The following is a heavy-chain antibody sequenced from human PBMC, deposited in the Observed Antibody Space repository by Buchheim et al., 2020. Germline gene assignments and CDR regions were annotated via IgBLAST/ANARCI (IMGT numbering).Heavy chain of an antibody. Sequence: EEQLVESGGGLVQPGGSLRLSCAASGFTFSSYWMHWVRQAPGKGLVWVSRINGDGSSTTYADSVKGRFTISRDNTKNTLYLQMNRLRADDTAVYYCVKAERGYSSTWNWFDPWGQGTL. D-gene: IGHD6-13*01. J-gene: IGHJ5*02. CDR2: INGDGSST. CDR1: GFTFSSYW. CDR3: VKAERGYSSTWNWFDP. V-gene: IGHV3-74*01.